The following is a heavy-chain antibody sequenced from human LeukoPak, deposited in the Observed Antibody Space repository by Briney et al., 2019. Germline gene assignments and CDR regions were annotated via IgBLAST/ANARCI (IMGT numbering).Heavy chain of an antibody. Sequence: ASVKVSSEASVYTFTSYGISWVRQAPGQGLECMGWIRAYNGNTNYAQKLQGRVTMTTDTSTSTAYMELSSLRSEDTAVYYCARGPTSGWYGLPLYYYYGMDVWGQGTTVTVSS. V-gene: IGHV1-18*01. D-gene: IGHD6-19*01. CDR3: ARGPTSGWYGLPLYYYYGMDV. CDR2: IRAYNGNT. J-gene: IGHJ6*02. CDR1: VYTFTSYG.